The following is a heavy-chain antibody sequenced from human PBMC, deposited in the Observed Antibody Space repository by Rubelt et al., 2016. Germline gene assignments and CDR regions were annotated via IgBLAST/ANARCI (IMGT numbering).Heavy chain of an antibody. D-gene: IGHD3-3*01. V-gene: IGHV3-74*02. J-gene: IGHJ4*02. CDR2: INSDGSST. CDR1: GFTFSSYW. Sequence: EVQLLESGGGLVQPGGSLRLSCAASGFTFSSYWMHWVRQAPGKGLVWVSRINSDGSSTSYADSVKGRFTISRENANDTLYLQINSLIADDTAVYYCARGVYDFWSGYYTGFDYWGQGTLVTVSS. CDR3: ARGVYDFWSGYYTGFDY.